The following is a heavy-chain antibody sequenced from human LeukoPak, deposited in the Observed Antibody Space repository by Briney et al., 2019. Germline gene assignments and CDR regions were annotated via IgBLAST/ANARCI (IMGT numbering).Heavy chain of an antibody. CDR2: IYYSGST. CDR1: GGSVSSRGYY. V-gene: IGHV4-39*01. D-gene: IGHD2-15*01. CDR3: ARGYCSGGSCYHFDY. J-gene: IGHJ4*02. Sequence: SETLSLTCTVSGGSVSSRGYYWGWIRQPPGKGLEWIGNIYYSGSTYYNPSLKSRVTISVDTSKNQFSLKLSSVTAADTAVYYCARGYCSGGSCYHFDYWGQGILVTVSS.